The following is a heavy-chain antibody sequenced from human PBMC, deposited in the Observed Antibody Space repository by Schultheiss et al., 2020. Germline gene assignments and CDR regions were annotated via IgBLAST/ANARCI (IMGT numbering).Heavy chain of an antibody. CDR1: GFTFSSYS. Sequence: GGSLRLSCAASGFTFSSYSMNWVRQAPGKGLEWVGRIKSKTDGGTTDYAAPVKGRFTISRDDSKNTLYLQMNSLKTEDTAVYYCARSPGITTKPTAFDIWGQGTMVTVSS. V-gene: IGHV3-15*01. J-gene: IGHJ3*02. CDR3: ARSPGITTKPTAFDI. D-gene: IGHD3-22*01. CDR2: IKSKTDGGTT.